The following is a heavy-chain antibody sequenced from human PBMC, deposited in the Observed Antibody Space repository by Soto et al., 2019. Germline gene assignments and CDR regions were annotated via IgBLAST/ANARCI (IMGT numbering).Heavy chain of an antibody. CDR1: VVSVSSGSYY. CDR3: VSSDSSGFYNNWFEP. CDR2: IYYSGST. J-gene: IGHJ5*02. Sequence: PWETLSLTCTVSVVSVSSGSYYWSWIRQPPGKGLEWIGYIYYSGSTNYNPSLKSRVTISVDTSKNQFSLKLSSVTAADTAVYYCVSSDSSGFYNNWFEPWCQGTRVTVSS. V-gene: IGHV4-61*01. D-gene: IGHD3-22*01.